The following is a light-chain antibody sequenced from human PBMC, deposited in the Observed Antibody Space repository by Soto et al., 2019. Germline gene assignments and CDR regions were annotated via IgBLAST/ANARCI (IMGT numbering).Light chain of an antibody. CDR1: QAISSY. CDR2: AAS. V-gene: IGKV1-9*01. J-gene: IGKJ4*01. CDR3: QQLNSYPLT. Sequence: IPFAPAPSAPSAPVGERVTVPWPASQAISSYLAWYQQKPGKAPNLLIYAASTLQSGVPSRFSSSGSGTDFTLTISSLQPEDFATYFCQQLNSYPLTFGGGTKVDIK.